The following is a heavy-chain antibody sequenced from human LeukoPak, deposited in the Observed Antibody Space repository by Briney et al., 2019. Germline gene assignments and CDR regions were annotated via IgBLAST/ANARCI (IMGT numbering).Heavy chain of an antibody. CDR3: AKDSGYNGNSPFDY. J-gene: IGHJ4*02. D-gene: IGHD4-23*01. CDR1: GFTFSSYA. Sequence: GGSLRLACAASGFTFSSYAMHWVRQAPGKGLEWVSSISGGGGGTYYADSVKGRFTISRDNSKNTLHLQMNSLRAEDTAVYYCAKDSGYNGNSPFDYWGQGTLVTVSS. V-gene: IGHV3-23*01. CDR2: ISGGGGGT.